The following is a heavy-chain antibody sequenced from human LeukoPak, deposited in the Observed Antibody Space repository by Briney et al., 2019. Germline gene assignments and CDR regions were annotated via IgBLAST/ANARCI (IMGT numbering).Heavy chain of an antibody. Sequence: SVKASCKASGGTFSSYAISCVRQAPGQGPECMGGIIPIFGTANYAQKFQGRVTITADESTSTAYMELSSLRSEDTAVYYCARGWYYAQYYFDYWGQGTLVTVSS. CDR2: IIPIFGTA. CDR1: GGTFSSYA. D-gene: IGHD2-15*01. CDR3: ARGWYYAQYYFDY. V-gene: IGHV1-69*13. J-gene: IGHJ4*02.